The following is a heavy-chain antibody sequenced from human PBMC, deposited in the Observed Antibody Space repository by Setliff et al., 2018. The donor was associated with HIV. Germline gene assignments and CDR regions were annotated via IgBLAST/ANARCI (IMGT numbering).Heavy chain of an antibody. CDR2: ITSSGNNM. CDR3: ARELRYSYGASFDY. V-gene: IGHV3-21*01. Sequence: GGSLRLSCAASGFTFSSFSMHWVRQAPGKGLEWISYITSSGNNMDYAESVKGRFTISRDNAKNSLYLQMNSLRAEDTAVYYCARELRYSYGASFDYWGQGTLVTVSS. J-gene: IGHJ4*02. D-gene: IGHD5-18*01. CDR1: GFTFSSFS.